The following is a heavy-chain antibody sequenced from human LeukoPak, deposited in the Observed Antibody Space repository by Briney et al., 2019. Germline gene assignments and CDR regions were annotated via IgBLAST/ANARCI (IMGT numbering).Heavy chain of an antibody. Sequence: PGGSLRLSCAASGFTFSSYGMHWVRQAPGKGLEWVAFIRYDGSNKYYADSVKGRFTTSRDNSKNTLYLQMNSLRAEDTAVYYCAKDHAESSGWTIYYYYYMDVWGIGTTVTVSS. CDR1: GFTFSSYG. V-gene: IGHV3-30*02. D-gene: IGHD6-19*01. J-gene: IGHJ6*03. CDR3: AKDHAESSGWTIYYYYYMDV. CDR2: IRYDGSNK.